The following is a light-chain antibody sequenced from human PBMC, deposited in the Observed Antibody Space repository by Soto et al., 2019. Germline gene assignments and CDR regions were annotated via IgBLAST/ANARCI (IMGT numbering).Light chain of an antibody. CDR2: DVS. Sequence: QSALTQPASVSGSPGQSITISCTGTSSDVGGYNYVSWYQQHPGKAPKLMIYDVSNRPSGDSNRFSGSKSGNTASLTISGLQAEDEAEYYCSSYTSSSTYVVFGGGTKLTVL. V-gene: IGLV2-14*01. CDR3: SSYTSSSTYVV. J-gene: IGLJ2*01. CDR1: SSDVGGYNY.